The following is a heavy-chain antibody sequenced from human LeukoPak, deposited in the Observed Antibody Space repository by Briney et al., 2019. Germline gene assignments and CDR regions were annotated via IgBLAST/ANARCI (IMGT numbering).Heavy chain of an antibody. D-gene: IGHD3-3*01. CDR1: GYTFTGYY. CDR2: INPSGGST. Sequence: ASVKVSCKASGYTFTGYYMYWVRQAPGQGLEWMGIINPSGGSTSYAQKFQGRVTMTRDMSTSTVYMELSSLRSEDTAVYYCARGGEGGVVLNYWGQGTLVTVSS. CDR3: ARGGEGGVVLNY. V-gene: IGHV1-46*01. J-gene: IGHJ4*02.